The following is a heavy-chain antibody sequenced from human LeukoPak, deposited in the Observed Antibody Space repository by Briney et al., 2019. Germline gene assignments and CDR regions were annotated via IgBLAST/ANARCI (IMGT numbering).Heavy chain of an antibody. Sequence: SETLSLTCSVSGGSTNSYYWSWIWQSGGKGLEWIGRIYSSGSTVYNPSLNSRLTMSIDTSKNQFSLTLKSVTATDTAVYYCARVKASSTSWTFDQWGQGALVTVSS. CDR3: ARVKASSTSWTFDQ. J-gene: IGHJ4*02. CDR2: IYSSGST. D-gene: IGHD2-2*01. V-gene: IGHV4-4*07. CDR1: GGSTNSYY.